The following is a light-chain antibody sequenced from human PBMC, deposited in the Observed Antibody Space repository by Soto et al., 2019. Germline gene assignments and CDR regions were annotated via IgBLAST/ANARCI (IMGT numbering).Light chain of an antibody. CDR3: QQYTSYSPLT. CDR2: KAS. CDR1: QSISSW. Sequence: IQMTQSPSSLSASIGDRVTITCRASQSISSWLAWYQQKPGKAPKLLIYKASSLESGVPSRFSGSGSGTEFTLTISSLQPDDFATYYCQQYTSYSPLTFGGVTMVDIK. J-gene: IGKJ4*01. V-gene: IGKV1-5*03.